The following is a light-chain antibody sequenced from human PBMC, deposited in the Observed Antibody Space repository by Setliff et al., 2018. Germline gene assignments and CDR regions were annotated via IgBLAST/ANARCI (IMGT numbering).Light chain of an antibody. J-gene: IGLJ1*01. CDR2: EVS. V-gene: IGLV2-14*01. CDR1: SSDVGDYKY. CDR3: SSYTSLSTRV. Sequence: QSVLTQPASVSGSPGQSITISCTGTSSDVGDYKYVSWYQQLPGNAPKLIIFEVSNRPSGIPDRFSGSKSGNTASLSISGLQAEDEADYYCSSYTSLSTRVFGTGTKVTVL.